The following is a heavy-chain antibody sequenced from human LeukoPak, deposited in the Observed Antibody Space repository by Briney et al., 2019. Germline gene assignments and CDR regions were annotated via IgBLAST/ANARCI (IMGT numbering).Heavy chain of an antibody. Sequence: GGSLRLSCTVFGFTLTNYGIHWVRQAPGKGLEWVAVISHDGGTAHYAGSVKGRFTISRDTAKNSLYLEMNSLRDEDTAMYYCVRGDQEASEPAFDYWGQGTLVTVSS. CDR2: ISHDGGTA. CDR3: VRGDQEASEPAFDY. D-gene: IGHD1-14*01. V-gene: IGHV3-30-3*01. J-gene: IGHJ4*02. CDR1: GFTLTNYG.